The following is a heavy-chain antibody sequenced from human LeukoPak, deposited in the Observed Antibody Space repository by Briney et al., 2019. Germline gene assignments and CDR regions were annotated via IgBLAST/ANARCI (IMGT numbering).Heavy chain of an antibody. V-gene: IGHV3-20*04. D-gene: IGHD2-2*02. Sequence: PGGSLRLSCAASGFTFDDYGVSWVRQAPGKGLEWVSGINWNGGSTGYADSVKGRFTISRDNAKNSLYLQMNSLRAEDTALYYCARDGGYCSSTSCYTLDYWGQGTLVTVSS. CDR1: GFTFDDYG. J-gene: IGHJ4*02. CDR3: ARDGGYCSSTSCYTLDY. CDR2: INWNGGST.